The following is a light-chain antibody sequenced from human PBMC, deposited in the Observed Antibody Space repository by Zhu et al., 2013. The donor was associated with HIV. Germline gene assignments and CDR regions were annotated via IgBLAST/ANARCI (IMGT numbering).Light chain of an antibody. CDR3: QQRSDWPPSLT. V-gene: IGKV3D-20*02. Sequence: DIVLTQSPGTLSLSPGERATLSCRASETISGSSFNWYQQKPGQSPSLLINRASDRASGIPDRFSGSGSGTDFTLTINRLEPEDFAVYYCQQRSDWPPSLTFGGGTKVEIK. CDR1: ETISGSS. J-gene: IGKJ4*01. CDR2: RAS.